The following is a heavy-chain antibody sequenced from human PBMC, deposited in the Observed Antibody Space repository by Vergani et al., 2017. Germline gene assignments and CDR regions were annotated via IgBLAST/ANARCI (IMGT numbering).Heavy chain of an antibody. D-gene: IGHD3-16*01. V-gene: IGHV3-30*02. J-gene: IGHJ4*02. CDR1: GFTLSNCD. CDR3: AKHFRGWGIDY. Sequence: QVQLVESGGGVVQRGGSLRLSCATSGFTLSNCDMQWIRQGPGKGLEFVAFIQFDGSNQYYADSVKGRFTLSRDFSKNTLYLQMNSXRADDTATYYCAKHFRGWGIDYWGQGTQVIVSS. CDR2: IQFDGSNQ.